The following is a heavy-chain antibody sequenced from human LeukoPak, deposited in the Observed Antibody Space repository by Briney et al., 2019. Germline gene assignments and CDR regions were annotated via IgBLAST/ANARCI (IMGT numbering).Heavy chain of an antibody. CDR1: GGSISSSSYY. V-gene: IGHV4-39*07. CDR3: ARLFPYPSDSSGYYYGRPSYYFDY. CDR2: IYYSGSP. Sequence: SETLSLTCTVSGGSISSSSYYWGWIRQPPGKGLEWIGTIYYSGSPYYNPSLKTRVTISVDTSKNQFSLKLSSVTAADTAVYYCARLFPYPSDSSGYYYGRPSYYFDYWGQGTLVTVSS. J-gene: IGHJ4*02. D-gene: IGHD3-22*01.